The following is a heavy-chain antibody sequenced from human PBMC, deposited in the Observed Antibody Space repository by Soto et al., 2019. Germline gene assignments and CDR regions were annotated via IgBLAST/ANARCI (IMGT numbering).Heavy chain of an antibody. CDR3: ARPPSTGRWFL. D-gene: IGHD3-10*01. V-gene: IGHV5-51*01. Sequence: CIGWVRQMPGKGLEWMAIIYPGDSDIRYSPSFQGQVTISVDKSISTAYLQWSSLKASDTAMYYCARPPSTGRWFLRGQGTTVTLSS. J-gene: IGHJ6*01. CDR2: IYPGDSDI. CDR1: C.